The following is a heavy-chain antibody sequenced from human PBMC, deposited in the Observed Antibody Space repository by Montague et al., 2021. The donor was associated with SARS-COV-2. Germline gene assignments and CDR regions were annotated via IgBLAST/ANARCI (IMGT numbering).Heavy chain of an antibody. CDR3: AKVRRTEILFGTLSYGMDV. CDR2: ISYSGST. CDR1: GGSISSYY. J-gene: IGHJ6*02. V-gene: IGHV4-59*01. Sequence: SETLSLTCTVSGGSISSYYWSWIRQPPGTGPEWIGYISYSGSTNYNPSLKSRVTISVDTSKNQFTLKLSSVTAADTAVYYCAKVRRTEILFGTLSYGMDVWGQGTTVTVSS. D-gene: IGHD3-10*01.